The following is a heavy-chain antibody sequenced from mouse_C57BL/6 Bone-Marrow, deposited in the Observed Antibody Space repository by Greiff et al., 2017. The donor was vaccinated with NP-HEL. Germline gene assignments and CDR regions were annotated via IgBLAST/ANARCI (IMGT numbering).Heavy chain of an antibody. V-gene: IGHV14-4*01. CDR3: TTRRLRRGWYFDV. J-gene: IGHJ1*03. D-gene: IGHD2-2*01. CDR1: GFNIKDDY. Sequence: VHVKQSGAELVRPGASVKLSCTASGFNIKDDYMHWVKQRPEQGLEWIGWIDPENGDTEYASKFQGKATITADTSSNTAYLQLSSLTSEDTAVYYCTTRRLRRGWYFDVWGTGTTVTVSS. CDR2: IDPENGDT.